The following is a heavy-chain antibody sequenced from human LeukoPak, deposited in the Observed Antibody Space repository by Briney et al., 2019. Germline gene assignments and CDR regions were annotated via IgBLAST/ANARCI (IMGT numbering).Heavy chain of an antibody. D-gene: IGHD3-10*01. V-gene: IGHV4-59*01. CDR1: GGSISNYY. Sequence: ETLSLTCTVSGGSISNYYWSWIRQPPGKGLEWIGYIYYSGSTNYNPSLKSRVPISLDTSKNQLSLKLSSVTAADTAVYYCASGEVTFDYWGQGTLVTVSS. CDR2: IYYSGST. J-gene: IGHJ4*02. CDR3: ASGEVTFDY.